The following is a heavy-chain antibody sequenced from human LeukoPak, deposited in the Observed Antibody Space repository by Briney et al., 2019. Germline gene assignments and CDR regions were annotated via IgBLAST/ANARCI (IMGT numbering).Heavy chain of an antibody. J-gene: IGHJ4*02. CDR1: GFTFSSYA. V-gene: IGHV3-23*01. CDR2: ISGSGGSA. D-gene: IGHD3-10*01. CDR3: AKPYYGSGSYYGFNYYAFDY. Sequence: GGSLRLSCAASGFTFSSYAMSWVRQAPGKGLEWVSIISGSGGSANHADSVKGRFTISRDNSKNTLYLRMNSLRAEDTAVYYCAKPYYGSGSYYGFNYYAFDYWGQGTLVTVSS.